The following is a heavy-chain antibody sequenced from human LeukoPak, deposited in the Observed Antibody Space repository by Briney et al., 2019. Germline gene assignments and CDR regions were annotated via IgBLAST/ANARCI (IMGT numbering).Heavy chain of an antibody. J-gene: IGHJ4*02. V-gene: IGHV1-2*02. Sequence: ASVKVSCKASGYTFTGYYMHWVRQAPGQGLEWMGWISPNSGGTNYAQKFQGRVTMTRDTSISTAYMELSRLRSDDTAVYYCARVGGSSGWYYFDYWGQGTLVTVSS. CDR3: ARVGGSSGWYYFDY. D-gene: IGHD6-19*01. CDR2: ISPNSGGT. CDR1: GYTFTGYY.